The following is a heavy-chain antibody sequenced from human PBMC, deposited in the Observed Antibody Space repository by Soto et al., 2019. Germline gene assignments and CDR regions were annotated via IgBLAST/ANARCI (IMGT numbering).Heavy chain of an antibody. Sequence: SETLSLTCTVSGGSISPDYWSWIRQTPGKGLEWIAYIYYSGSTNYNPSLKSRVTISVDTSKNQCSLKLSSVTAADTAVYYCARASYYSDSFGYFLDSWGQGTLVTVSS. D-gene: IGHD3-22*01. V-gene: IGHV4-59*01. CDR2: IYYSGST. CDR1: GGSISPDY. CDR3: ARASYYSDSFGYFLDS. J-gene: IGHJ4*02.